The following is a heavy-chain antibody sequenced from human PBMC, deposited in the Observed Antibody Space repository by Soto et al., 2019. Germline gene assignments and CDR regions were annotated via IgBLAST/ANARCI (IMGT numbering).Heavy chain of an antibody. CDR3: ATHYHADSYGFHF. Sequence: ASVKVSCKASGYTFIDYYMYWMRQAPGQGLEWMGWINPNSGATKYAQKFQGRITVTRDTSISTAYLDLGSLRSDDTAVYYCATHYHADSYGFHFWGQGTVVTVSS. CDR2: INPNSGAT. CDR1: GYTFIDYY. D-gene: IGHD4-17*01. V-gene: IGHV1-2*02. J-gene: IGHJ3*01.